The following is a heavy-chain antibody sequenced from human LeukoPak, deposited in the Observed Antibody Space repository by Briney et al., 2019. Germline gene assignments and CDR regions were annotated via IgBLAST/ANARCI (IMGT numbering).Heavy chain of an antibody. Sequence: PSETLSLTCAVSGYSISSGYYWGWIRQPPGKGLEWIGSIYHSGSTYYNPSLKSRVTMSVDTSKNQFSLKLSSVTAADTAVYYCARDSSIAAAGYMDVWGKGTTVTVSS. CDR3: ARDSSIAAAGYMDV. V-gene: IGHV4-38-2*02. D-gene: IGHD6-13*01. CDR1: GYSISSGYY. J-gene: IGHJ6*03. CDR2: IYHSGST.